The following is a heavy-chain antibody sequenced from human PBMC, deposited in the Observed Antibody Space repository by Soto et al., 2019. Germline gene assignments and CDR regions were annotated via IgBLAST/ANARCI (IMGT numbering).Heavy chain of an antibody. J-gene: IGHJ6*01. CDR1: GGTFSSYA. Sequence: SVKVSCKASGGTFSSYAISWVRQAPGQGLEWMGGIIPIFGTANYAQKFQGWVTMTRDTSISTAYMELSRLRSDDTAVYYCVTQSYVTMVGGSYGMDVWGQGTTVIVSS. V-gene: IGHV1-69*05. CDR3: VTQSYVTMVGGSYGMDV. CDR2: IIPIFGTA. D-gene: IGHD3-10*02.